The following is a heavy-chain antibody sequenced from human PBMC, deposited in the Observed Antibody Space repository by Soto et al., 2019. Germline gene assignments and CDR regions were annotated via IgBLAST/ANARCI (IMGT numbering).Heavy chain of an antibody. CDR1: GYTFTNYG. J-gene: IGHJ4*02. V-gene: IGHV1-18*01. D-gene: IGHD3-10*01. Sequence: ASMKVSCKTSGYTFTNYGISWVRQAPGQGLEWMGWISPFDGNTNYAQNFQVRVTLTTDESTSTAYMELSSLRSEDTAVYYCARNYGSGSYYNVTHYYFDYWGQGTLVTVSS. CDR3: ARNYGSGSYYNVTHYYFDY. CDR2: ISPFDGNT.